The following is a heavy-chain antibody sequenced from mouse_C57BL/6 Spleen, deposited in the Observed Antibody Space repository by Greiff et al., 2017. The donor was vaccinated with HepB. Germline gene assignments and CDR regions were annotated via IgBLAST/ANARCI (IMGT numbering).Heavy chain of an antibody. V-gene: IGHV7-3*01. D-gene: IGHD2-1*01. Sequence: EVKLMESGGGLVQPGGSLSLSCAASGFTFTDYYMSWVRQPPGKALEWLGFIRNKANGYTTEYSASVKGRFTISRDNSQSILYLQMNALRAEDSATYYCARGAIYYGNYWFAYWGQGTLVTVSA. CDR2: IRNKANGYTT. CDR1: GFTFTDYY. J-gene: IGHJ3*01. CDR3: ARGAIYYGNYWFAY.